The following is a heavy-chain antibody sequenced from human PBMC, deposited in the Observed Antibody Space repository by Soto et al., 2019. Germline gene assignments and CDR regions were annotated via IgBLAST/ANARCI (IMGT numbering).Heavy chain of an antibody. CDR2: ISAAGDP. Sequence: EVQLVESGGGLVQPGGSLRLSCEASGFTFRNYDMHWVRQGTGKGLEWVSGISAAGDPDYADSVEGRFTISRENAQNSFFLQMNSLRAGDTAVYYCARTDRCFYGLDVWGQGTTVIVSS. CDR3: ARTDRCFYGLDV. CDR1: GFTFRNYD. V-gene: IGHV3-13*05. J-gene: IGHJ6*02. D-gene: IGHD3-16*01.